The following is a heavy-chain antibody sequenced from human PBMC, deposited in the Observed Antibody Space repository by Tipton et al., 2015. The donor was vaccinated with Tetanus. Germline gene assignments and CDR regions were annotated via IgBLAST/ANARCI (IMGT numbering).Heavy chain of an antibody. CDR1: GGSLRSGDYY. V-gene: IGHV4-31*03. J-gene: IGHJ4*02. Sequence: TLSLTCTVSGGSLRSGDYYWSWIRPHPGQGLEWIGYIYYTGNTYYNPSLKSRVTLSIDMSKNQFSLRLSSVTAADTAVYFCARRVVGATLDYWGQGSLVTVSS. CDR2: IYYTGNT. D-gene: IGHD1-26*01. CDR3: ARRVVGATLDY.